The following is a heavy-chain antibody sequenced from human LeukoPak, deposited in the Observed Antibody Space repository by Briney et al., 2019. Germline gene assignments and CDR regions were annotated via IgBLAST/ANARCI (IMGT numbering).Heavy chain of an antibody. J-gene: IGHJ3*02. CDR2: IYYSEST. Sequence: SETLSLTCTVSGGSISSSSYYWGWIRQPPGKGLEWIGSIYYSESTYYNPSLKSRVTISVDTSKNQFSLKLSSVTAADTAVYYCARDRSSGWYFGAFDIWGQGTMVTVSS. CDR1: GGSISSSSYY. CDR3: ARDRSSGWYFGAFDI. V-gene: IGHV4-39*07. D-gene: IGHD6-19*01.